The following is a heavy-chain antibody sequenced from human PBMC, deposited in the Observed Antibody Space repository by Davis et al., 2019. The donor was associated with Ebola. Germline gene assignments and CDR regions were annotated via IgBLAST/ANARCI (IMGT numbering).Heavy chain of an antibody. J-gene: IGHJ6*02. CDR2: VHYSGSS. Sequence: MPSETLSLTCTVSGAAITSYYWSWIRQPPGKGLEYIGYVHYSGSSNYNPNLKSRVTMSTDTSKMQFSLKLSSVTAADTAVYYCARDSHRGYSYGTHYYYYYGMDVWGQGTTVTVSS. D-gene: IGHD5-18*01. V-gene: IGHV4-59*01. CDR3: ARDSHRGYSYGTHYYYYYGMDV. CDR1: GAAITSYY.